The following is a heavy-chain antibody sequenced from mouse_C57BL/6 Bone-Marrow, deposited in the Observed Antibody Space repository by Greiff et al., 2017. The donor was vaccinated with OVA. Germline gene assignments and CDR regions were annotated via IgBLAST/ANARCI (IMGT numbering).Heavy chain of an antibody. J-gene: IGHJ4*01. D-gene: IGHD1-1*01. V-gene: IGHV15-2*01. CDR1: DSEVFPIAY. CDR3: ARGIYYGSSRYYAMDY. CDR2: ILPSIGRT. Sequence: VQLQQSGSELRSPGSSVKLSCKDFDSEVFPIAYMSWVRQKPGHGFEWIGGILPSIGRTIYGEKFEDKATLDADTLSNTAYLELNSLTSEDSAIYYCARGIYYGSSRYYAMDYWGQGTSVTVSS.